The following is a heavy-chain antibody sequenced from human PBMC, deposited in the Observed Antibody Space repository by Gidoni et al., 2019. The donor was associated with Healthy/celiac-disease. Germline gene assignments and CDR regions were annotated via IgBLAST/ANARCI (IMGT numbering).Heavy chain of an antibody. D-gene: IGHD3-9*01. J-gene: IGHJ4*02. CDR1: GYTLTGLS. CDR3: ATPSDYDILTGYYIFDY. V-gene: IGHV1-24*01. CDR2: FDPEDGET. Sequence: QVQLVQSGAEVKKPGASVKVSCKVSGYTLTGLSMHWVRQAPGKGLEWRGGFDPEDGETIYAQKFQGRVTMTEDTSTYTAYMELSSLRSEDTAVYYCATPSDYDILTGYYIFDYWCQGTLVTVSS.